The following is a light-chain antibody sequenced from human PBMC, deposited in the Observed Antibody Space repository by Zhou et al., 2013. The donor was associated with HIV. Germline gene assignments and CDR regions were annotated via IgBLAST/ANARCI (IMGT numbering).Light chain of an antibody. V-gene: IGKV3-15*01. CDR3: QQYDTWPS. CDR1: QTLDTN. J-gene: IGKJ2*01. Sequence: EIVLTQSPATLSLSPGETATLSCRASQTLDTNLAWYQQQPGQAPRLLIYGASTRATGIPARFSGSGSGREFTLTISSLQSEDVASYYCQQYDTWPSFGQGTKLQIK. CDR2: GAS.